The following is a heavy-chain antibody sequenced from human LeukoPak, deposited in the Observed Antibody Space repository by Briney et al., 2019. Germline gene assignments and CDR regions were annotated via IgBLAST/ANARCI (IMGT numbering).Heavy chain of an antibody. CDR3: AKDSSRSSFSYGMDV. CDR2: ISYDGSNK. J-gene: IGHJ6*02. V-gene: IGHV3-30*18. CDR1: SYG. D-gene: IGHD6-13*01. Sequence: SYGMHWVRQAPGXGLEWVAVISYDGSNKYYADSVKGRFTISRDNSKNTLYLQMNSLRAEDTAVYYCAKDSSRSSFSYGMDVWGQGTTVTVSS.